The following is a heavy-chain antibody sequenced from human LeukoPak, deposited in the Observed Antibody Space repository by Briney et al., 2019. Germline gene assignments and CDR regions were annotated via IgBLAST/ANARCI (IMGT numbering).Heavy chain of an antibody. V-gene: IGHV4-59*08. J-gene: IGHJ5*02. D-gene: IGHD3-10*01. CDR2: IYYSGST. CDR1: GGSISSYY. Sequence: SETLSLTCTVSGGSISSYYWSWIRQPPGKGLEWIGYIYYSGSTNYNPSLKSRVTISVDTSKNQFSLKLSSVTAADTAVYCCARHGAVRGVIRFDPWGQGTLVTVSS. CDR3: ARHGAVRGVIRFDP.